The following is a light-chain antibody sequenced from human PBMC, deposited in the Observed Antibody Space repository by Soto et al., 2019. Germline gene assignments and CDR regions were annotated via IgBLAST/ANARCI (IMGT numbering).Light chain of an antibody. CDR1: QSVNSN. J-gene: IGKJ1*01. CDR2: GAS. V-gene: IGKV3-15*01. Sequence: EIVMTQSPATLSVSPGERAALSCRASQSVNSNLAWYQQKPGQAPRLLFYGASTRATGIPARFNGSGSGTAFTLTISSLQSEDFAVYYCQQYNNWPRGTFGQGTKVEI. CDR3: QQYNNWPRGT.